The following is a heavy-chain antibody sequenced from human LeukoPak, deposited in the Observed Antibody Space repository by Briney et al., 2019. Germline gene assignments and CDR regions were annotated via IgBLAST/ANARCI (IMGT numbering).Heavy chain of an antibody. CDR1: GFTFNTFN. CDR2: ITSGGDYI. Sequence: GGSLRLSCAASGFTFNTFNMNWVRQAPGKGLEWVSSITSGGDYIYYAGSVKGRFTTSRDKARNTVYLQMNSLRVEDTAVYYCARDHRYAFDNWGHGTLVTVSS. J-gene: IGHJ4*01. D-gene: IGHD5-12*01. CDR3: ARDHRYAFDN. V-gene: IGHV3-21*01.